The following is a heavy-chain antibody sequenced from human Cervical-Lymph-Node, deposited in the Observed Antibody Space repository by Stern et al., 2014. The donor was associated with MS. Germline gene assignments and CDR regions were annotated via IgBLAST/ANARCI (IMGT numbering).Heavy chain of an antibody. CDR2: INPSGGST. V-gene: IGHV1-46*01. CDR3: ARATTGAGFDL. Sequence: VQLVESGPEVKKPGASVNISSKASGYTFTRYYIHWVRQAPGQGLEWLGIINPSGGSTNYAQKFQGRVTMPRDTSTSTIYMELSSLTSEDTAVYYCARATTGAGFDLWGQGTMVTVSS. J-gene: IGHJ3*01. CDR1: GYTFTRYY. D-gene: IGHD1-26*01.